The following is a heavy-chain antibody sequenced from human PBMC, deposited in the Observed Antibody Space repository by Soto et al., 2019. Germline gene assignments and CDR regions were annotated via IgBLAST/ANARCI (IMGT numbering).Heavy chain of an antibody. V-gene: IGHV3-33*01. J-gene: IGHJ6*02. Sequence: GGSLRLSCAASGFTFSSYGMHWVRQAPGKGLEWVAVIWYDGSNKYYADSVKGRFTISRDNSKNTLYLQMNSLRAEDTAVYYCARDNPDFWSAPRDVWGQGTTVTVSS. CDR3: ARDNPDFWSAPRDV. CDR1: GFTFSSYG. CDR2: IWYDGSNK. D-gene: IGHD3-3*01.